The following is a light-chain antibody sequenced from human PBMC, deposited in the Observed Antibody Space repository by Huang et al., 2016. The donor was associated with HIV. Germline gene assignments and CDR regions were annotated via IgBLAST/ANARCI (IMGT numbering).Light chain of an antibody. CDR2: DAS. Sequence: EIVLTQSPATLSLSPGERATLFCRSSQNFSNYFACYQQKPGQAPRLLIFDASNRATCIPARFSGGGSGTDFTLTISSLEPEDFAAYYCHQRSRWPPTFGPGTTVEIK. CDR3: HQRSRWPPT. J-gene: IGKJ3*01. V-gene: IGKV3-11*01. CDR1: QNFSNY.